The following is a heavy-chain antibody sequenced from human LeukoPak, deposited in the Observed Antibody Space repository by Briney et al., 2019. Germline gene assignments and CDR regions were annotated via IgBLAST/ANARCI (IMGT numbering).Heavy chain of an antibody. CDR3: ARDFPPVLMVYAGVGMDV. CDR2: ISSSGSTI. J-gene: IGHJ6*02. CDR1: GFTFSDYY. V-gene: IGHV3-11*01. D-gene: IGHD2-8*01. Sequence: GGSLRLSCAASGFTFSDYYMSWIRQAPGKGLEWVSYISSSGSTIYYADSVKGRFTISRDNAKNSLYLQMNSLRAEDTAVYYCARDFPPVLMVYAGVGMDVWGQGTTVTVSS.